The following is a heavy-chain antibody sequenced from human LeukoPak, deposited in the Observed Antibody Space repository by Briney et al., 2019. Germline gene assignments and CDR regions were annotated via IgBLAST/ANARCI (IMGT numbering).Heavy chain of an antibody. J-gene: IGHJ4*02. CDR3: ARNYGGPNLVDY. Sequence: GGSLRLSCAASGFTFSDYYMSWIRQAPGKGLEWVSYISSSSSYTNYADSVKGRFTISRDNAKNSLYLQMNSLRAVDTAVYYCARNYGGPNLVDYWGQGTLVTVSS. CDR2: ISSSSSYT. D-gene: IGHD2-21*01. CDR1: GFTFSDYY. V-gene: IGHV3-11*03.